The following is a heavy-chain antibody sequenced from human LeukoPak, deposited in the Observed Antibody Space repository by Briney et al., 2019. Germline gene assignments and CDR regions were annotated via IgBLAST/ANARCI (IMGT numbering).Heavy chain of an antibody. CDR2: ISAYNGNT. V-gene: IGHV1-18*04. D-gene: IGHD5-18*01. Sequence: ASVKVSCKASGYTFTSYGISWVRQAPGQGLEWMGWISAYNGNTNYAQKLQGRVTITTDTSTSTAYMELRSLRSDDTAVYYCARSPYMPGTAMASGFDYWGQGTLVTVSS. CDR1: GYTFTSYG. J-gene: IGHJ4*02. CDR3: ARSPYMPGTAMASGFDY.